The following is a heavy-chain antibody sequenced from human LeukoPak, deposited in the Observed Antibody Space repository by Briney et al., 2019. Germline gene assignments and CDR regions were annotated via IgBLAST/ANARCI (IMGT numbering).Heavy chain of an antibody. Sequence: GGSLRLSCAASGFTFSSYAMSWVRQAPRKGLEWVSAISGSGGSTYYADSVKGRFTISRDNSKNTLYLQMNSLRAEDTAVYYCASYGLDFDFAIDYWGQGALVTVSS. J-gene: IGHJ4*02. D-gene: IGHD3-3*01. V-gene: IGHV3-23*01. CDR3: ASYGLDFDFAIDY. CDR2: ISGSGGST. CDR1: GFTFSSYA.